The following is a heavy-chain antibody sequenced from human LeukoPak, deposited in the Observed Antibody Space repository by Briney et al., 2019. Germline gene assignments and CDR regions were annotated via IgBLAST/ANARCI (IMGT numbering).Heavy chain of an antibody. CDR3: ARGVNYFGSGSYSFDY. V-gene: IGHV3-9*01. CDR2: ISWNSGSI. CDR1: GFTFDDFV. J-gene: IGHJ4*02. D-gene: IGHD3-10*01. Sequence: GRSLRLSCAASGFTFDDFVMHWVRQAPGKGLEWVSGISWNSGSIDYADSVKGRFTISRDNAKNSLYLQMNSLIPEDTALYYCARGVNYFGSGSYSFDYWGQGTLVTVSS.